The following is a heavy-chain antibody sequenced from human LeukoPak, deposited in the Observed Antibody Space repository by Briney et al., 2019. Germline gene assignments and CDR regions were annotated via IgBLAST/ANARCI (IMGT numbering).Heavy chain of an antibody. Sequence: ASVKVSCKASGYTFTTYGIGWVRQAPGQGLEWMGWISIYNSNTNYVQKFQGRVTMTTDTSTSTAYMELSSLRSDDTAVYFCVRVGKSYYDILTCYYEGGEDFDYWGEGTLVTVSS. CDR3: VRVGKSYYDILTCYYEGGEDFDY. J-gene: IGHJ4*02. CDR2: ISIYNSNT. D-gene: IGHD3-9*01. V-gene: IGHV1-18*01. CDR1: GYTFTTYG.